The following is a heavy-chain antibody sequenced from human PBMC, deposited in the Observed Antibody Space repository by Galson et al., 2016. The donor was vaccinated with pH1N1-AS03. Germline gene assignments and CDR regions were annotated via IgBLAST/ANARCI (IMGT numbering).Heavy chain of an antibody. V-gene: IGHV1-2*02. Sequence: SVKVSCKASGYTFSDYYMHWVRQAPGQELVWMGWINPSSGGTKYTQKFQGRVTMTGDTSISTAYMELSRLASDDTAVYFCARGGGSSLDYWGQGTLVTVSS. CDR1: GYTFSDYY. CDR2: INPSSGGT. J-gene: IGHJ4*02. D-gene: IGHD1-26*01. CDR3: ARGGGSSLDY.